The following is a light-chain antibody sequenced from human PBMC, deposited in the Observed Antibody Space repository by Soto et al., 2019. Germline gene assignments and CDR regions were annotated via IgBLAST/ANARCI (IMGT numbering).Light chain of an antibody. V-gene: IGLV2-23*02. CDR3: CSYAGSSTV. CDR2: EVS. J-gene: IGLJ1*01. Sequence: QSSPTQPASLSGSPWQSITISCTGNSSEVWSYNLVSWYQQHPGKAPKLMICEVSKRPSGVSNRFSGSKSGNTASLTISGLQAEDEADYYCCSYAGSSTVFGTGTKVTVL. CDR1: SSEVWSYNL.